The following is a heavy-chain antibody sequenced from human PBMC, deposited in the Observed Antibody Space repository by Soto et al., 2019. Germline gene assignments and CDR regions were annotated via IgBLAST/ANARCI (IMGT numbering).Heavy chain of an antibody. CDR2: IYYSGST. CDR1: GGSISSYY. CDR3: ARDPIGYDSSGYYYGAFDI. D-gene: IGHD3-22*01. Sequence: SETLSLTCTVSGGSISSYYWSWIRQPPGKGLEWIGYIYYSGSTNYNPSLKSRVTISVDTSKNQFSLKLSSVTAADTAVYYRARDPIGYDSSGYYYGAFDIWGQGTMVTVSS. V-gene: IGHV4-59*01. J-gene: IGHJ3*02.